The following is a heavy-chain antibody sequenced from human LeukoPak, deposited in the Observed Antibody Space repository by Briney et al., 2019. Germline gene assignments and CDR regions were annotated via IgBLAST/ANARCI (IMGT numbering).Heavy chain of an antibody. V-gene: IGHV3-30*01. CDR1: GFTFSSYA. CDR2: ISYDGSNK. Sequence: PGRSLRLSCAASGFTFSSYAMHWVRQAPSKGLEWVAVISYDGSNKYYADSVKGRFTISRDNSKNTLYLQMDSLRAEDTAVYYCARAKRYCSSTSCHLPYYYYYYMDVWGKGTLVTVSS. J-gene: IGHJ6*03. D-gene: IGHD2-2*01. CDR3: ARAKRYCSSTSCHLPYYYYYYMDV.